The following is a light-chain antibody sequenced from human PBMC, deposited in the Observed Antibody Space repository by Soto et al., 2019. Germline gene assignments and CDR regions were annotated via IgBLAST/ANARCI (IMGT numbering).Light chain of an antibody. CDR1: QSVSSSY. J-gene: IGKJ1*01. V-gene: IGKV3-20*01. CDR3: QQYDSSPQT. Sequence: IVLTQSPGTLSLSPGERATLSCRASQSVSSSYLAWYQQKPGQAPRLLIYAASSRATGIPDRFSGSGSGTDFTLTISRLEPEDFAVYYCQQYDSSPQTFGQGTKVEIK. CDR2: AAS.